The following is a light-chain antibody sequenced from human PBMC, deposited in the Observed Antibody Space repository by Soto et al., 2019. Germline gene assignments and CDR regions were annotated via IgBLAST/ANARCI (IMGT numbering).Light chain of an antibody. V-gene: IGKV3-15*01. Sequence: EVVMTQSPATLSVAPGERTTHSCRASLSIGDYLAWYQHKPGQAPRLLIYGALTRATGISARFAGSGSETDFTLSISSLQSEDFAIYYCQQYSSWVVTFGQGTRLEIK. CDR1: LSIGDY. CDR3: QQYSSWVVT. J-gene: IGKJ5*01. CDR2: GAL.